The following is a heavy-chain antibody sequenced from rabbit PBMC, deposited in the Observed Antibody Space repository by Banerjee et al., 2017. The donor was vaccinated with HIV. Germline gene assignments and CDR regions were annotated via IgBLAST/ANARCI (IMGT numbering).Heavy chain of an antibody. Sequence: QEQLVESGGGLVQPEGSLTLTCTASGFSFSSSNWICWVRQAPEKGPEWIACIYNGDGSTYYASWAKGRFTIASDNVQNTVDLKMTSLTAADTATYFCARGGNGYRYAMALWGQGTLVTVS. CDR3: ARGGNGYRYAMAL. CDR1: GFSFSSSNW. D-gene: IGHD6-1*01. CDR2: IYNGDGST. V-gene: IGHV1S47*01. J-gene: IGHJ3*01.